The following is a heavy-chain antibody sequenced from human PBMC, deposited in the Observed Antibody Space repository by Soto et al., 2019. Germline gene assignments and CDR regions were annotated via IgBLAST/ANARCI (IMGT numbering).Heavy chain of an antibody. CDR3: ARTNYRPYYYYYYGMDV. J-gene: IGHJ6*02. CDR1: GFTFSSYG. CDR2: ISYDGSNK. Sequence: GGSLRLSCAASGFTFSSYGMHWVRQAPGKGLEWVAVISYDGSNKYYADSVNGRFTISRDNSKNTLYLQMNSLRAEDTAVYYCARTNYRPYYYYYYGMDVWGQGTTVTVSS. D-gene: IGHD1-7*01. V-gene: IGHV3-30*03.